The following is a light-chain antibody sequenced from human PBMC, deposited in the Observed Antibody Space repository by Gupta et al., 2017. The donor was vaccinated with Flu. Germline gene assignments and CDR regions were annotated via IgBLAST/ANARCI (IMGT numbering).Light chain of an antibody. CDR3: QQISSSPPT. CDR1: QGVIIY. V-gene: IGKV1-39*01. CDR2: GAS. Sequence: IELTQSPSSLSSSVGDRVTITCRASQGVIIYLNWYHQRPGKAPQLLIFGASNLESGVPSRFSGRGSVTDFTLTISSLQPEDSGTYFCQQISSSPPTFGRGTKVEI. J-gene: IGKJ4*01.